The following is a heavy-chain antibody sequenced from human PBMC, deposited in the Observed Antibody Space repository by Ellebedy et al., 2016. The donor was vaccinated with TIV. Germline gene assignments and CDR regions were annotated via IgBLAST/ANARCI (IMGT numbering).Heavy chain of an antibody. V-gene: IGHV1-18*01. CDR3: ARGADRHSNDYFDY. CDR1: GYSITSHG. CDR2: ISAHTGKT. J-gene: IGHJ4*02. Sequence: AASVKVSCKASGYSITSHGTTWVRQAPGQGLEWMGWISAHTGKTDYAQKLQGRITMTTDTSTSTACMELRSLGSGDTAGYYCARGADRHSNDYFDYWGQGTLVTVSS. D-gene: IGHD3-16*01.